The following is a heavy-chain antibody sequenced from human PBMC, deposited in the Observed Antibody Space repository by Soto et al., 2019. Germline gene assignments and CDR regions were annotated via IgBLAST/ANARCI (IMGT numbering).Heavy chain of an antibody. V-gene: IGHV3-30*18. CDR1: GFIFSIYG. D-gene: IGHD6-13*01. Sequence: QELLVESGGGVVQPGRSLRLSCSASGFIFSIYGMHWVRQAPGKGLEWVAVISYDGSYQYYADSVKVRFTISRDNSKNTLYLEMNSLRIEDTAVYSCAKDVATSGSKYYYGMDVWGQGTTVTVSS. J-gene: IGHJ6*02. CDR2: ISYDGSYQ. CDR3: AKDVATSGSKYYYGMDV.